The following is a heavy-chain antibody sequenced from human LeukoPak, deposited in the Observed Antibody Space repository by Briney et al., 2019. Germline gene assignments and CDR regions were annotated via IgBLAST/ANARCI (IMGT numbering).Heavy chain of an antibody. Sequence: GASVKVSCKASGYTFTGYYMHWVRQAPGQGLEWMGWINPNSGGTNYAQKFQGRVTMTRDTSIRTAYMELSRLRSDDTAVYYCARDYDYVWGSYRRWFDPWGQGTLVTVSS. V-gene: IGHV1-2*02. D-gene: IGHD3-16*02. CDR3: ARDYDYVWGSYRRWFDP. CDR1: GYTFTGYY. CDR2: INPNSGGT. J-gene: IGHJ5*02.